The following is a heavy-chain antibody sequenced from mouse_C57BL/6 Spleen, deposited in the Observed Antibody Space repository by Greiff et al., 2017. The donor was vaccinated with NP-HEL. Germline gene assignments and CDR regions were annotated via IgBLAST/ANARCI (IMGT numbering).Heavy chain of an antibody. D-gene: IGHD2-3*01. J-gene: IGHJ3*01. CDR2: IYPGSGST. Sequence: QVQLKESGAELVKPGASVKMSCKASGYTFTSYWITWVKQRPGQGLEWIGDIYPGSGSTNYNEKFKSKATLTVDTSSSTAYMQLSSLTSEDSAVYYGASAGYYDPAWFAYWGQGTLVTVSA. CDR1: GYTFTSYW. CDR3: ASAGYYDPAWFAY. V-gene: IGHV1-55*01.